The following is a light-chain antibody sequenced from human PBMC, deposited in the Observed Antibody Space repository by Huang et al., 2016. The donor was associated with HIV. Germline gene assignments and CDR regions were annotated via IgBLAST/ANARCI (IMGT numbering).Light chain of an antibody. CDR1: QSFSSS. Sequence: DIQMTQSPSSLSASVGDSVTISCRSSQSFSSSLNWYQQRPGKAPKLLIYAASSLQSGVPSRFSGSGSGTDFSLTINRLQPEDFATYYCQQSDSTPYTFGQGTKLEIK. J-gene: IGKJ2*01. CDR2: AAS. CDR3: QQSDSTPYT. V-gene: IGKV1-39*01.